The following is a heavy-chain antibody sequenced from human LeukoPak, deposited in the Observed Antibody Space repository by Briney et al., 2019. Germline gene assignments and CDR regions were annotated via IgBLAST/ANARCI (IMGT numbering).Heavy chain of an antibody. CDR1: EDSVSSNSAA. V-gene: IGHV6-1*01. CDR3: ASTRSAGSYCGGDCYGAFDI. J-gene: IGHJ3*02. D-gene: IGHD2-21*02. CDR2: TYYRSKWYN. Sequence: SQTLSLTCAVSEDSVSSNSAAWNWIRQSPSRGLEWLGRTYYRSKWYNDYAVSVKSRITINPDTSKNQFSLQLNSVTPEDTAVYFCASTRSAGSYCGGDCYGAFDIWGQGTMVTISS.